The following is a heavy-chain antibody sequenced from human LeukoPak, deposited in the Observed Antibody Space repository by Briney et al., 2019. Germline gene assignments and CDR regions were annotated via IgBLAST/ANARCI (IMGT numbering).Heavy chain of an antibody. CDR2: ISAYNGNT. CDR1: GYTFTSYG. D-gene: IGHD3-22*01. Sequence: VKVSCKASGYTFTSYGISWVRQAPGQGLEWMGWISAYNGNTNYAQKLQGRVTMTTDTSTSTAYMELRSLRSDDTAVYYCAREYYYDSSGYTYYYYGMDVWGQGTTVTVSS. J-gene: IGHJ6*02. CDR3: AREYYYDSSGYTYYYYGMDV. V-gene: IGHV1-18*01.